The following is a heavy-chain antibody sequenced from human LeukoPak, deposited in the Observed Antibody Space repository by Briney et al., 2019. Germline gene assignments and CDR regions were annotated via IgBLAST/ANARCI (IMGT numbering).Heavy chain of an antibody. CDR2: INAGNGNT. V-gene: IGHV1-3*01. J-gene: IGHJ4*02. D-gene: IGHD4-17*01. CDR1: GYTFTNYA. CDR3: ARDGKASVTIDY. Sequence: ALVKVSCKASGYTFTNYAMHWVRQAPGQGLEWMGWINAGNGNTKYSQRFQGRVTITRDTSASTAYMELSSLRSEDTAVYYCARDGKASVTIDYWGQGTLVTVSS.